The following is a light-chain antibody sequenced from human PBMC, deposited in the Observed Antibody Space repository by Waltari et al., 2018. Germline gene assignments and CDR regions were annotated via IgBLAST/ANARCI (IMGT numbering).Light chain of an antibody. Sequence: DIVMTQSPDSLALSLGERATINCQSSQSVLYSANNKNDLAWYQQKPGQPPNLLIYWASTRESGVPDRFSGSGSGTDFTLTISSLQAEDVAVYYCQQYYTTPYTFGQGTKLEIK. CDR3: QQYYTTPYT. CDR1: QSVLYSANNKND. CDR2: WAS. J-gene: IGKJ2*01. V-gene: IGKV4-1*01.